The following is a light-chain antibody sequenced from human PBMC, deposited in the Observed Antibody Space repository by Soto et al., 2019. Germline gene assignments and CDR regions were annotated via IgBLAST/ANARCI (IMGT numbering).Light chain of an antibody. CDR2: AAS. J-gene: IGKJ1*01. V-gene: IGKV3-15*01. CDR3: QQYNSYSRT. CDR1: QSVSNN. Sequence: EVVMTQSPATLSVSPGERATLSCRASQSVSNNVAWYQQKPGQAPRLLFHAASARAIGIPARFSGTGSGTEFTLTISSLQPDDFATYYCQQYNSYSRTFGQGTKVDIK.